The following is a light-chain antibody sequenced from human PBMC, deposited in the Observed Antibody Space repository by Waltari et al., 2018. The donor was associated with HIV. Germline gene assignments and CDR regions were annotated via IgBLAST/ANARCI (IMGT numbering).Light chain of an antibody. Sequence: EIVMTQSPPTLSVSPGQRVTLSCRASQSISAKVAWYQQRPGQAPRLLIYEAATRPTGIPARFSGSGSVTEFTLTISSLQSEDFATYFCQQYDSGPRGITFGQGTMLEIK. CDR2: EAA. V-gene: IGKV3-15*01. J-gene: IGKJ2*01. CDR1: QSISAK. CDR3: QQYDSGPRGIT.